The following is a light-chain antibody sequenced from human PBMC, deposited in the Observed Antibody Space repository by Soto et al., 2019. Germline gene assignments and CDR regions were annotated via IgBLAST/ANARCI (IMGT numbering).Light chain of an antibody. CDR3: QQYISWPLT. CDR2: RAS. Sequence: EIVMTQSPATLSVSPGERATLSCRASQSVRDNLAWFQQKPDQAPRLLIYRASARATGVPGRFSGSGSGTEFTLTISSLQSEDFAVYYCQQYISWPLTFGGGTKVEIK. V-gene: IGKV3-15*01. CDR1: QSVRDN. J-gene: IGKJ4*01.